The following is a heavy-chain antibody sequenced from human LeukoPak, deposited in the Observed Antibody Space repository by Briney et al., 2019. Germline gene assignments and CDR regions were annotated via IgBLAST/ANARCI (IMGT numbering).Heavy chain of an antibody. D-gene: IGHD3-10*01. J-gene: IGHJ6*03. CDR3: ARDREEDYYMDV. Sequence: PGGSLRLSRAASGFTYNYYSMNWVRQAPGKGLEWVSSISSSSRYIYYADSAKGRFTISRDNAKNSLYLQMNSLRAEDTAVYYCARDREEDYYMDVWGKGTTVTVSS. CDR1: GFTYNYYS. V-gene: IGHV3-21*01. CDR2: ISSSSRYI.